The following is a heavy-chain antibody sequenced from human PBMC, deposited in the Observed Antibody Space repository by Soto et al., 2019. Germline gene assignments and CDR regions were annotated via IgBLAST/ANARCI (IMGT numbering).Heavy chain of an antibody. Sequence: HPGGSLRLSCAASGFTFGSYAMSWVRQAPGKGLEWVSLISGSATYYADSVKGRFTISRDNSKNTLHLQMNSLRPEDTAIYYCAKGMFNGFDIWGQGTMVTVSS. CDR1: GFTFGSYA. CDR3: AKGMFNGFDI. J-gene: IGHJ3*02. D-gene: IGHD3-10*02. V-gene: IGHV3-23*01. CDR2: ISGSAT.